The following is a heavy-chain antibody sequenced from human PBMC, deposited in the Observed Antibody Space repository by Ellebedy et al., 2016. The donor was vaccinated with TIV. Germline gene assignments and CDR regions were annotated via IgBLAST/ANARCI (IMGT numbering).Heavy chain of an antibody. J-gene: IGHJ6*02. Sequence: GESLKISCAASGFTFSEYYMSWIRQAPGKGLEWVSYISSSGSTIYSADSVKGRFTISRDNAKNSLYLQINSLRAEDTAVYYCAREGDTAMVHGMDVWGQGTTVTVSS. CDR1: GFTFSEYY. CDR2: ISSSGSTI. D-gene: IGHD5-18*01. V-gene: IGHV3-11*01. CDR3: AREGDTAMVHGMDV.